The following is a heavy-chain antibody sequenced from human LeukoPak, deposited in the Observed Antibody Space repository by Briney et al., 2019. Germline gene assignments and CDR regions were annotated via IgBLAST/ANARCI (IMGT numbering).Heavy chain of an antibody. V-gene: IGHV3-53*05. CDR2: IHNDGNT. CDR1: GFVVSSNY. CDR3: AREDGYPDYYFDY. D-gene: IGHD5-24*01. J-gene: IGHJ4*02. Sequence: GGSLRLSCAASGFVVSSNYMNWVRQAPGKGLEWVSFIHNDGNTFYADSVKGRFTISRDNSKNTLFLQMNSLRAEDTAVYYCAREDGYPDYYFDYWGQGTLVTVSS.